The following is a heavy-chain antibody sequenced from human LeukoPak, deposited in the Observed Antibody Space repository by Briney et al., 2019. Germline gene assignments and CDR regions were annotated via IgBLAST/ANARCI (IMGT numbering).Heavy chain of an antibody. CDR2: VFYSGST. CDR3: ARNSSTIATRPGPHYYYNYMDV. Sequence: SETLSLTCTVSGGSISSGYYYWGWIRQPPGKGLEWIGSVFYSGSTSYNPSFKSRITMSVDTSKNQFSLRLSSVTAADTAVYYCARNSSTIATRPGPHYYYNYMDVWGKGTTVTVSS. V-gene: IGHV4-39*01. CDR1: GGSISSGYYY. D-gene: IGHD6-6*01. J-gene: IGHJ6*03.